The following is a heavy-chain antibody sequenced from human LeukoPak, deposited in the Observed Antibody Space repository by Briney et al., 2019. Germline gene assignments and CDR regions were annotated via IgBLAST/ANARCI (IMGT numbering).Heavy chain of an antibody. CDR2: INPNSGGT. Sequence: ASVKVSCKASGYTFTGYYMHWVRQAPGQGLEWMGWINPNSGGTNYAQKFQGRVTMTRDTSISTAYMELSRLRSDDTAVYYCARDHLDTATQSDYWGQGTLATVSS. J-gene: IGHJ4*02. D-gene: IGHD5-18*01. CDR3: ARDHLDTATQSDY. CDR1: GYTFTGYY. V-gene: IGHV1-2*02.